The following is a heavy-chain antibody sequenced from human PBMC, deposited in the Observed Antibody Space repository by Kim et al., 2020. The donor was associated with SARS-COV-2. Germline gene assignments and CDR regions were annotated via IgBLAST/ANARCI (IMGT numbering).Heavy chain of an antibody. CDR3: AKDRSSGWYNWFDP. V-gene: IGHV3-30*18. CDR2: ISYDGSNK. CDR1: GFTFSSYG. Sequence: GGSLRLSCAASGFTFSSYGMHWVRQAPGKGLEWVAVISYDGSNKYYADSVKGRFTISRDNSKNTLYLQMNSLRAEDTAVYYCAKDRSSGWYNWFDPWGQGTRVTVSS. D-gene: IGHD6-19*01. J-gene: IGHJ5*02.